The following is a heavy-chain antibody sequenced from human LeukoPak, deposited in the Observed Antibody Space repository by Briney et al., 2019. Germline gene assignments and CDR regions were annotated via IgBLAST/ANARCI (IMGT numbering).Heavy chain of an antibody. V-gene: IGHV4-61*02. D-gene: IGHD2-21*01. Sequence: PSQTLSLTCTVSGGSISGGSYYWSWIRQPAGKGLEWIGRIYTSGSTNYNPSLKSRVTISVDTSKNQFSLKLSSVTAADTAVYYCARGQAWPLLGRYYFDYWSQGTLVTVSS. CDR3: ARGQAWPLLGRYYFDY. CDR1: GGSISGGSYY. CDR2: IYTSGST. J-gene: IGHJ4*02.